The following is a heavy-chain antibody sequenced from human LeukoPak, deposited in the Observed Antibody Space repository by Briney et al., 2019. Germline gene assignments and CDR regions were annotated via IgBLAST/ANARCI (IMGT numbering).Heavy chain of an antibody. CDR3: ARQSPTRGTDY. D-gene: IGHD1-26*01. J-gene: IGHJ4*02. Sequence: SETLPLTCTVSGGSISSSSYYWGWIRQPPGKGLEWIGSIYYSGSTYYNPSLKSRVTISVDTSKNQFSLKLSSVTAADTAVYYCARQSPTRGTDYWGQGTLVTVSS. CDR2: IYYSGST. CDR1: GGSISSSSYY. V-gene: IGHV4-39*01.